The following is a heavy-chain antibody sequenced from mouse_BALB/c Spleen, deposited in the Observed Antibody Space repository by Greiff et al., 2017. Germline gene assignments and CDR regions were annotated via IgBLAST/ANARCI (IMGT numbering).Heavy chain of an antibody. J-gene: IGHJ3*01. CDR1: GYSFTGYY. D-gene: IGHD1-1*01. Sequence: EVQLQQSGPELVKPGASVKISCKASGYSFTGYYMHWVKQSHVKSLEWIGRINPYNGATSYNQNFKDKASLTVDKSSSTAYMELHSLTSEDSAVYYCARSDYGSSYDWFAYWGQGTLVTVSA. CDR2: INPYNGAT. V-gene: IGHV1-26*01. CDR3: ARSDYGSSYDWFAY.